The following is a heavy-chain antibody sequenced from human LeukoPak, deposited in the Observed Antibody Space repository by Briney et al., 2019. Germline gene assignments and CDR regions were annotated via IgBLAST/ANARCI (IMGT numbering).Heavy chain of an antibody. D-gene: IGHD4-17*01. J-gene: IGHJ4*02. Sequence: ASVKVSCKASGYTFTGYYMHWVRQAPGQGLEWMGWINPNSGGTNYAQKFQGRVTMTRDTSISTAYMELSRLRSDDTAVYYCARSQIDYGDYVAGGPFDYWGQGTLVTVSS. CDR1: GYTFTGYY. CDR3: ARSQIDYGDYVAGGPFDY. V-gene: IGHV1-2*02. CDR2: INPNSGGT.